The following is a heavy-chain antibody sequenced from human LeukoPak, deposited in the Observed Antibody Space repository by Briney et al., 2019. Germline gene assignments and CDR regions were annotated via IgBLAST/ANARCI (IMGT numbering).Heavy chain of an antibody. CDR2: IYYSGST. J-gene: IGHJ4*02. CDR1: GGSISSGGYY. V-gene: IGHV4-31*03. Sequence: PSETLSLTCTVSGGSISSGGYYWSWIREHPGKGLEWIGYIYYSGSTYYNPSLKSRVTISVDTSKNQFSLKLSSVTAADTAVYYCARDLFIATSGEGPGYWGQGTLVTVSS. D-gene: IGHD6-13*01. CDR3: ARDLFIATSGEGPGY.